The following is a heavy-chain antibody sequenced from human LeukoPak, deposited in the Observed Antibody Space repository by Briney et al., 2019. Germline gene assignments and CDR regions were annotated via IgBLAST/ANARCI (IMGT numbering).Heavy chain of an antibody. J-gene: IGHJ3*02. CDR2: IYHSGST. Sequence: PSETLSLTCTVSGYSISSGYYWGWIRQPPGKGLEWIGSIYHSGSTYYNPSLKSRVTISVDTSKNQFSLKLSSVTAADTAVYYCARFRQYQLHAFDIWGQGTMVTVSS. D-gene: IGHD2-2*01. V-gene: IGHV4-38-2*02. CDR1: GYSISSGYY. CDR3: ARFRQYQLHAFDI.